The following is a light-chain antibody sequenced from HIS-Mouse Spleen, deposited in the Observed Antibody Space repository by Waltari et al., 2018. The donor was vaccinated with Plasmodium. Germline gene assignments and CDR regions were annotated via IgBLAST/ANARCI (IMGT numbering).Light chain of an antibody. J-gene: IGLJ2*01. CDR3: QAWDSSTVV. Sequence: SSELTQPPSVSVSPGQTASITCPGDKLGDKYACWSQQKPGQSPVRVIYQDSKRPSGIPERFSGSNSGNTATLTISGTQAMDEADYYCQAWDSSTVVFGGGTKLTVL. CDR2: QDS. CDR1: KLGDKY. V-gene: IGLV3-1*01.